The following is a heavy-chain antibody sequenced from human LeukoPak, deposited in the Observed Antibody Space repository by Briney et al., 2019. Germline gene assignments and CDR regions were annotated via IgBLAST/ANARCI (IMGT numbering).Heavy chain of an antibody. CDR1: GGSISSYY. CDR3: ARVVRGVNFDY. CDR2: IYYSGST. J-gene: IGHJ4*02. D-gene: IGHD3-10*01. Sequence: SETLSLTCTVSGGSISSYYWSWIRQPPGKGLEWIGYIYYSGSTNYNPSLKSRVTISVDTSKNQFSLKLSSVTAADTAVYYCARVVRGVNFDYWGQGTLVTVSS. V-gene: IGHV4-59*01.